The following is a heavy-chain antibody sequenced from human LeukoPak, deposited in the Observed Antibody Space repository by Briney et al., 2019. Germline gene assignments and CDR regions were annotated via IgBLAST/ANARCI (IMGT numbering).Heavy chain of an antibody. V-gene: IGHV3-7*01. CDR3: ARGTGWYPDY. Sequence: PGGSLRLSCAASGFSFSAYWMNWVRQAPGKGLEWVANINQEGGEKYYVGSVKGRFTISRDNTKNSLHLQMNGLRPEDTAIYYCARGTGWYPDYWGQGTLVTVSS. CDR1: GFSFSAYW. CDR2: INQEGGEK. D-gene: IGHD6-19*01. J-gene: IGHJ4*02.